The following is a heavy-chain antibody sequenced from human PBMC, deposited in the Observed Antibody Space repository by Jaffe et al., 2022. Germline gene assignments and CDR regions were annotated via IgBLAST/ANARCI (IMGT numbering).Heavy chain of an antibody. CDR3: ARPLTYGDYVPNWYFDL. D-gene: IGHD4-17*01. CDR1: GGSISSSSYY. V-gene: IGHV4-39*01. CDR2: IYYSGST. J-gene: IGHJ2*01. Sequence: QLQLQESGPGLVKPSETLSLTCTVSGGSISSSSYYWGWIRQPPGKGLEWIGSIYYSGSTYYNPSLKSRVTISVDTSKNQFSLKLSSVTAADTAVYYCARPLTYGDYVPNWYFDLWGRGTLVTVSS.